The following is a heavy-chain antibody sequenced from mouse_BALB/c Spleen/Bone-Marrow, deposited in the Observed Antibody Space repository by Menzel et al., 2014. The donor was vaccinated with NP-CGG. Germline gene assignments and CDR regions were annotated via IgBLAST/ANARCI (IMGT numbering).Heavy chain of an antibody. CDR3: ARGYITVDL. D-gene: IGHD1-1*01. V-gene: IGHV5-6-5*01. CDR1: GIDLSSYA. J-gene: IGHJ3*02. CDR2: IYSGRGST. Sequence: LEESGGRLVTPGGSLTLTCTXSGIDLSSYAMGWVRQAPGKGLEWIGGIYSGRGSTWYASWAKGRFTISKTSSTTVDLKIISPTTEDTATYFCARGYITVDLWGQGTLVTVS.